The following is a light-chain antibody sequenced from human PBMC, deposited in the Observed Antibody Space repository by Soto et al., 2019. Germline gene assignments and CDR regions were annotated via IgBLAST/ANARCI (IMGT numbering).Light chain of an antibody. CDR1: SSDIGGYNY. CDR2: EVS. J-gene: IGLJ2*01. Sequence: QSALTQPASVSGSPGQSITISCTGTSSDIGGYNYVSWYQQHTGKAPKLMICEVSNRPSGVSNRFSGSKSGNTASLTISGLQAEDEADYYCSSYTSSSTLAFGGGTKVTVL. CDR3: SSYTSSSTLA. V-gene: IGLV2-14*01.